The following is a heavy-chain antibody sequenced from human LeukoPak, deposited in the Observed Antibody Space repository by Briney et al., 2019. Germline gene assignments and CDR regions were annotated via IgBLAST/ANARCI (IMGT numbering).Heavy chain of an antibody. CDR3: ALPAKGAYFYYYMEV. CDR2: ISTYNGNT. CDR1: AYTSPNYG. V-gene: IGHV1-18*01. J-gene: IGHJ6*03. Sequence: ASVKVSCKASAYTSPNYGITWVRQAPGRGLEWMGWISTYNGNTQYAQKFQGRVTMTTDTTTKTVYMELRSLRSNDTAVYYCALPAKGAYFYYYMEVWGKGTTVTVSS. D-gene: IGHD2-2*01.